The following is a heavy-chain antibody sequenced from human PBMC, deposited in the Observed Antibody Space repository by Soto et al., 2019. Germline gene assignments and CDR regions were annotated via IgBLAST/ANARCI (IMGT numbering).Heavy chain of an antibody. V-gene: IGHV3-30-3*01. Sequence: QVQLVESGGGVVQPGRSLRLSCAASGFTFSSYAMHCFRQAPGKGLEGVAVISYDGSNKYYADSVKRRFTISRDNSKNTLYLQMNSRIDEDTAVYYCARVVAQYYLYYCGQGTPVTVSS. CDR1: GFTFSSYA. CDR3: ARVVAQYYLYY. J-gene: IGHJ4*02. D-gene: IGHD2-15*01. CDR2: ISYDGSNK.